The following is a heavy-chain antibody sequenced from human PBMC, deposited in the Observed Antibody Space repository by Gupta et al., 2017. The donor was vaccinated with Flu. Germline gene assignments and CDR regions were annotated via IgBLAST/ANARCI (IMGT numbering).Heavy chain of an antibody. CDR3: ARVRGVGTTSLTYFFDY. CDR2: IDSTSGYI. V-gene: IGHV3-21*01. D-gene: IGHD1-26*01. Sequence: MIWVRQAPGKGLEWVSSIDSTSGYIYYADSVKGRFTVSRENAKNSLYLQMNSLRDEDTAVYYCARVRGVGTTSLTYFFDYWGQGILVTVSS. J-gene: IGHJ4*02.